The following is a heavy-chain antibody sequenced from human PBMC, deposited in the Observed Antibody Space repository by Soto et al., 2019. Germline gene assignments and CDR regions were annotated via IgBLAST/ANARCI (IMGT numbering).Heavy chain of an antibody. V-gene: IGHV3-13*01. Sequence: EVQLVESGGGLVQPGGSLRLSCAASGFTFSSYDMHWVRQATGKGLEWVSAIGTAGDTYYPGSVKGRFTISRENAKNSLYIQMNRLRADDTAVYYCARAYCGGDCYYDFWGQGTLVTVSS. CDR2: IGTAGDT. CDR1: GFTFSSYD. J-gene: IGHJ4*02. D-gene: IGHD2-21*02. CDR3: ARAYCGGDCYYDF.